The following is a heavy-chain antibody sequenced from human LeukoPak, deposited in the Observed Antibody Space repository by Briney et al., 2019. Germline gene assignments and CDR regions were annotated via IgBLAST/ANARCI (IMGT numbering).Heavy chain of an antibody. J-gene: IGHJ6*02. CDR1: GDSISSNSAA. CDR3: ARDRRGYDSGSLYYYGMDV. CDR2: TYYRSKWQN. D-gene: IGHD2-15*01. Sequence: SQALSITLAIPGDSISSNSAAWNWTRHSPSRGLEWLGRTYYRSKWQNEYAVFVKSRMTINPDTPKNHFSLQLNSVTPEDTAVYYCARDRRGYDSGSLYYYGMDVWGQGTTVTVSS. V-gene: IGHV6-1*01.